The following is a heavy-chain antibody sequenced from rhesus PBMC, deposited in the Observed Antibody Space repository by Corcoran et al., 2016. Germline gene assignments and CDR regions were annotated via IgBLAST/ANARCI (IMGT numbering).Heavy chain of an antibody. CDR2: SMYMRKTI. CDR1: GFTFSSYD. Sequence: EVQLVESGGGLVQPGGSLRLSCAASGFTFSSYDMRWVRQAPGKGLEWVSYSMYMRKTIYYAGAGTGRCTSAGDNAKNALSLRMSSVRAEDTAVYYCTRVDWAAAGTWYFDLWGPGTPITISA. CDR3: TRVDWAAAGTWYFDL. J-gene: IGHJ2*01. D-gene: IGHD6-31*01. V-gene: IGHV3-136*01.